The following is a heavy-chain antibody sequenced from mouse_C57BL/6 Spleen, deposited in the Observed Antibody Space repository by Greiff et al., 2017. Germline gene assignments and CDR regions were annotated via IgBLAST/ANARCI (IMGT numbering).Heavy chain of an antibody. CDR3: AREGIYNDYEQFAC. D-gene: IGHD2-4*01. J-gene: IGHJ3*01. Sequence: EVKLLESGEGLVKPGASLKLSCAASGFTFSSYAMSWVRQTPEKRLEWVAYISSAGDYIYYADTVKGRFTFSRDNAKNTLYLQMSSLKSEDTAMYYCAREGIYNDYEQFACWGKGTLVTVSA. CDR2: ISSAGDYI. V-gene: IGHV5S21*01. CDR1: GFTFSSYA.